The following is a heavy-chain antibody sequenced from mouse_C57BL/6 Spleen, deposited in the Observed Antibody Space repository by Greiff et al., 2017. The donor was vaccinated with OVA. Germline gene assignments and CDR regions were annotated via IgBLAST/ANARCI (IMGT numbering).Heavy chain of an antibody. V-gene: IGHV1-42*01. CDR2: INPSTGGT. Sequence: VQLQQSGPELVKPGASVKISCKASGYSFTGYYMNWVKQSPEKSLEWIGEINPSTGGTTYNQKFKAKATLTVDKSSSTAYMQLKSLTSEDSAVYYCARAHYYGSSLDYWGQGTTLTVSS. J-gene: IGHJ2*01. CDR3: ARAHYYGSSLDY. CDR1: GYSFTGYY. D-gene: IGHD1-1*01.